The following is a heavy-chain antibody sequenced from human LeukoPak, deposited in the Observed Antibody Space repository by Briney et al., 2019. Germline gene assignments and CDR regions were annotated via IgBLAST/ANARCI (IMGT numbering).Heavy chain of an antibody. V-gene: IGHV3-30*18. D-gene: IGHD3-22*01. CDR1: GVTFSSYG. J-gene: IGHJ4*02. CDR2: ITCDGSNT. CDR3: AKEVYPPSSYYYDSSLDY. Sequence: PGGSLRLSCAASGVTFSSYGMHWVRQAPGKGLEWVSAITCDGSNTYYADSVKGRFTISRDNSKNTLYLQMNSLRAEDTAVYYCAKEVYPPSSYYYDSSLDYWGQGTLVTVSS.